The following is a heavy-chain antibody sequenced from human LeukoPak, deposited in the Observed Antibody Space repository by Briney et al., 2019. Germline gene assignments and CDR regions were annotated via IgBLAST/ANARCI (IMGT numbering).Heavy chain of an antibody. CDR2: INHSGST. CDR1: GGSFSGYY. D-gene: IGHD3-10*01. V-gene: IGHV4-34*01. Sequence: SETLSLTCAVYGGSFSGYYWSWIRQPPGKGLEWIAEINHSGSTNYNPSLKSRVTISVDTSKNQFSLKLSSVTAADTAVYYCAREVWYYGSGSYSAWFDPWGQGTLVTVSS. CDR3: AREVWYYGSGSYSAWFDP. J-gene: IGHJ5*02.